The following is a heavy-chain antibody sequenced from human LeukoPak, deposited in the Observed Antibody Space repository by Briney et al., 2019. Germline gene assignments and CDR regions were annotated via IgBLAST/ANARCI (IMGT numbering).Heavy chain of an antibody. D-gene: IGHD6-19*01. CDR1: GGSIGPYY. J-gene: IGHJ4*02. CDR2: IYTTGTA. Sequence: SETLSLTCSLSGGSIGPYYWSGIRQAAGKGREWIGRIYTTGTADYNPSLKSRVTISVHTSKNQFSLKLTSVTAADTAVYYCATWAGTTYSSGWNPPLDYWGQGTLVTVSS. CDR3: ATWAGTTYSSGWNPPLDY. V-gene: IGHV4-4*07.